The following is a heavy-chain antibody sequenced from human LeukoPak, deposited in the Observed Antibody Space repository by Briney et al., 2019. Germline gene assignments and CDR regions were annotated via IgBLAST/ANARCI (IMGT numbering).Heavy chain of an antibody. CDR3: ATVSSGRSSDY. Sequence: GYTLTXLSXHWVXQAPGKGLEWMGGFDPEDGETIYAQKFQGRVTMTEDTSTDTAYMELSSLRSEDTAVYYCATVSSGRSSDYWGQGTLVTVSS. D-gene: IGHD6-19*01. V-gene: IGHV1-24*01. J-gene: IGHJ4*02. CDR1: GYTLTXLS. CDR2: FDPEDGET.